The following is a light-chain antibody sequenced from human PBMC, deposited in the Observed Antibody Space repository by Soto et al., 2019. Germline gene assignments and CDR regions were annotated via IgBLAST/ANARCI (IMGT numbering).Light chain of an antibody. CDR2: GNR. V-gene: IGLV1-40*01. CDR1: NSNIGAGYD. J-gene: IGLJ3*02. Sequence: QSVLTQPPSMSGAPGQRVTLSCTGNNSNIGAGYDVHWYQQLPGTAPKLVIYGNRNRPSGVPERFSGSKSGTSASLAITGLQAEDEADYYCQAYDYSLTASVFGGGTKLTVL. CDR3: QAYDYSLTASV.